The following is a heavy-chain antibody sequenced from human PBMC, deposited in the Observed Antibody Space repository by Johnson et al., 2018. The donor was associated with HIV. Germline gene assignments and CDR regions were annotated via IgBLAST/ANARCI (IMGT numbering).Heavy chain of an antibody. V-gene: IGHV3-49*04. CDR1: GFTFGDYA. CDR3: TPYCSSDSCYSVAI. Sequence: EVQVVESGGGLVQPGHSLRLSCTASGFTFGDYAMNWVRQAPGKGLEWVGFIRSKVYSETTEYAASVKGRFTISRDDSKSIAYLQMNSLKTEDTAVYYCTPYCSSDSCYSVAIWGQGTMVTVSS. CDR2: IRSKVYSETT. J-gene: IGHJ3*02. D-gene: IGHD2-15*01.